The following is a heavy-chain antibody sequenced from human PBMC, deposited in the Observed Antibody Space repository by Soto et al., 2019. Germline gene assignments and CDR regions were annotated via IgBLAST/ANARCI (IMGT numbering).Heavy chain of an antibody. CDR1: GFTFDDYA. CDR3: AKDISYQQQLVLGFDY. J-gene: IGHJ4*02. CDR2: ISWNSGSI. D-gene: IGHD6-13*01. V-gene: IGHV3-9*01. Sequence: GGSLRLSCAASGFTFDDYAMHWVRQAPGKGLEWVSGISWNSGSIGYADSVKGRFTISRDNAKNSLYLQMNSLRAEDTALYYCAKDISYQQQLVLGFDYWGQGTLVTVSS.